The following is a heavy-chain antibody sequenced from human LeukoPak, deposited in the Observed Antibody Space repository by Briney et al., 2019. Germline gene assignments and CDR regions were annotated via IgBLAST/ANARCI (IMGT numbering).Heavy chain of an antibody. CDR3: ARAQSVGGRYGMDV. V-gene: IGHV3-53*01. CDR1: GLSVSSNY. J-gene: IGHJ6*02. Sequence: PGGSLRLSCAASGLSVSSNYMNWVRQAPGKGLQWVSVIYSDGSPYYADSVKGRFTISRDISKNTLYLQMNTLRAEDTAVYYCARAQSVGGRYGMDVWGQGTTVTVSS. D-gene: IGHD2-15*01. CDR2: IYSDGSP.